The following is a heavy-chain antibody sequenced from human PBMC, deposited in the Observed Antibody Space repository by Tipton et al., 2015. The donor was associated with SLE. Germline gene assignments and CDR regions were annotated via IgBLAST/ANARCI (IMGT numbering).Heavy chain of an antibody. Sequence: TLSLTCAVYGGSFSGYYWSWIRQPPGKGLEWIGEINHGGSTNYNPSLKSRVTISVDTSKNQFSLKLSSVTAADTAVYYCARDPTGYNWFDSWGQGTLVTVSS. V-gene: IGHV4-34*01. CDR3: ARDPTGYNWFDS. J-gene: IGHJ5*01. CDR2: INHGGST. D-gene: IGHD1-1*01. CDR1: GGSFSGYY.